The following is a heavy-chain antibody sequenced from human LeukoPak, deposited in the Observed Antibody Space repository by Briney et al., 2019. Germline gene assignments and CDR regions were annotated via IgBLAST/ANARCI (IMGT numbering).Heavy chain of an antibody. Sequence: PGASLRLSCAASGFTFRSYAMSWVRQGPGKGLEWVSTISGSGGSTYYTDSVKGRFTISRDNSKNTLYLQMNSLRAEDTAVYFCAKDREVSWYYWGQGTLVTVSS. D-gene: IGHD6-13*01. CDR3: AKDREVSWYY. CDR1: GFTFRSYA. CDR2: ISGSGGST. V-gene: IGHV3-23*01. J-gene: IGHJ4*02.